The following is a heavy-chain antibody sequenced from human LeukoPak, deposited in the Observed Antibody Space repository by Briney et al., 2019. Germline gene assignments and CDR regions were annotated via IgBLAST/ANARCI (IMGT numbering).Heavy chain of an antibody. J-gene: IGHJ3*02. CDR3: ARGDPWVPAAIGRDDAFDI. V-gene: IGHV4-34*01. CDR1: GGSFSGYY. Sequence: SETLSLTCAVYGGSFSGYYWSWIRQPPGKGLEWIGEINHSGSTNYNPSLKSRVTISVDRSKNQFSLKLSSVTAADTAVYYCARGDPWVPAAIGRDDAFDIWGQGTMVTVSS. D-gene: IGHD2-2*01. CDR2: INHSGST.